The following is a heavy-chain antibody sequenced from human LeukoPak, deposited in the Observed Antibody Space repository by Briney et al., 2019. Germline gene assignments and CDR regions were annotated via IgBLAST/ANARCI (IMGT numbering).Heavy chain of an antibody. V-gene: IGHV1-58*01. CDR3: ASWAGNTQSDSWSGPFDY. CDR1: GFTFTSSA. J-gene: IGHJ4*02. CDR2: IVVGSGNT. Sequence: ASVKVSCKASGFTFTSSAVQWVRQARGQRLEWIGWIVVGSGNTNYAQKFQERVTITRDMSTSTAYMELSSLRSEDTAVYYCASWAGNTQSDSWSGPFDYWGQGTLVTVSS. D-gene: IGHD3-3*01.